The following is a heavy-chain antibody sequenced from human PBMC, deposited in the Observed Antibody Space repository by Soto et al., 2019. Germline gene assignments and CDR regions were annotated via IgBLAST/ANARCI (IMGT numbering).Heavy chain of an antibody. CDR2: ISATGVKT. CDR1: GFTFSNAW. V-gene: IGHV3-23*01. D-gene: IGHD3-22*01. CDR3: TKSRSAMIYYFDF. Sequence: GGSLRLSCAASGFTFSNAWINWVRQAPGKGLEWVSGISATGVKTYSADSVKGRFTMSRDNSKDTVYLEMNSLRAEDTAVYYCTKSRSAMIYYFDFWGLGALVTVSS. J-gene: IGHJ4*02.